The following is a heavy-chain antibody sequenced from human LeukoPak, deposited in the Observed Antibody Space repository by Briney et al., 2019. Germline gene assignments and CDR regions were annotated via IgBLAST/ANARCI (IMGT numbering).Heavy chain of an antibody. CDR1: GFTFSSYA. Sequence: GGSLRLSCAASGFTFSSYAMHWVRQAPGRGLEWVAVISYDGSNKYYADSVKGRFTISRDNSKNTLYLQMNSLRAEDTAVYYCAKDLRVGATVFDYWGQGTLVTVSS. J-gene: IGHJ4*02. CDR2: ISYDGSNK. CDR3: AKDLRVGATVFDY. V-gene: IGHV3-30-3*01. D-gene: IGHD1-26*01.